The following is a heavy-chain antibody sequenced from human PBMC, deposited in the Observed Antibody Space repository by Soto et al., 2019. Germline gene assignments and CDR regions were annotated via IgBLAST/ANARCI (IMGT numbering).Heavy chain of an antibody. Sequence: SETLSLTCAVSGGSISSSNWWSWVRQPPGKGLEWIGEIYHSGSTNYNPSLKSRVTISVDKSKNQFSLKLISVTAADTAVYYCARASTYYYDSSGWILDYYYYYGMDVWGQGTTVTVSS. D-gene: IGHD3-22*01. J-gene: IGHJ6*02. CDR3: ARASTYYYDSSGWILDYYYYYGMDV. CDR2: IYHSGST. CDR1: GGSISSSNW. V-gene: IGHV4-4*02.